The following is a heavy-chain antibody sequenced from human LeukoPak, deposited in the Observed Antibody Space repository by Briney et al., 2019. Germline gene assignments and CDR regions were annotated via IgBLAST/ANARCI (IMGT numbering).Heavy chain of an antibody. CDR1: GYTFTGYY. CDR2: INPNSGGT. V-gene: IGHV1-2*02. D-gene: IGHD3-9*01. Sequence: ASVNVSCKASGYTFTGYYMHWVRQAPGQGLEWMGWINPNSGGTNYAQKFQGRVTMARDTSISTAYMELSRLRSDDTAVYYCASEPNYYDILTGYPLDYWGQGTLVTVSS. J-gene: IGHJ4*02. CDR3: ASEPNYYDILTGYPLDY.